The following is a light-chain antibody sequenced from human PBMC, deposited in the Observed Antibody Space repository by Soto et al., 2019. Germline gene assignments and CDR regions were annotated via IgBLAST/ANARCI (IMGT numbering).Light chain of an antibody. J-gene: IGKJ1*01. CDR2: DAS. CDR1: QSVSTY. Sequence: EIVLTQSPATVSLSPGERATLSCRASQSVSTYLAWYQQKPGQAPRFLIYDASNRATGLPARFSASGSGTDFPLTISSLEPEDFAVYYCQQRSYWPWTFGQGTKVEIK. V-gene: IGKV3-11*01. CDR3: QQRSYWPWT.